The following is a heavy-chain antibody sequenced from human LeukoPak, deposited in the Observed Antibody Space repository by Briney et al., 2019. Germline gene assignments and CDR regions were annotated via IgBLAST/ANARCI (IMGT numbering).Heavy chain of an antibody. V-gene: IGHV4-34*01. Sequence: SETLSLTCAVYGGSFSGYYWSWIRQPPGKGLEWIGEINHSGSTNYNPSLKSRVTISVDTSKNQFSLKLISVTAADTAVYYCARGFHSSGWVHYFDYWGQAT. CDR2: INHSGST. CDR1: GGSFSGYY. J-gene: IGHJ4*02. CDR3: ARGFHSSGWVHYFDY. D-gene: IGHD6-19*01.